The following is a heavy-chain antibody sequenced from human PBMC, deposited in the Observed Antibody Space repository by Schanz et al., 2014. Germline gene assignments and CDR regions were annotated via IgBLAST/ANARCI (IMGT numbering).Heavy chain of an antibody. V-gene: IGHV4-39*01. CDR3: ARQFYDILTGYWFPYYFDY. D-gene: IGHD3-9*01. J-gene: IGHJ4*02. CDR1: GGSISSSNYY. CDR2: IYYRGST. Sequence: QLQLQESGPGLVKPSETLSLTCTVSGGSISSSNYYWGWIRQPPGKGLEWIESIYYRGSTYYNPSFKSRVTTSVDTSKTQFSWKLSSVTAADTAVYYCARQFYDILTGYWFPYYFDYWGQGTLVTVSS.